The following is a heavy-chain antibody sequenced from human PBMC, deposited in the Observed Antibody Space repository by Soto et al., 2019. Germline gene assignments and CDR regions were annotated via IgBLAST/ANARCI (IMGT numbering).Heavy chain of an antibody. CDR3: ARSSMGTYYDFWSGYSNWFDP. Sequence: ASVKVSCKASGYTFTGYYMHWVRQAPGQGLEWMGIVNPSDSSAIYAQKFQGRVTMTRDTSTSTVYMELSSLRSEDTAVYYCARSSMGTYYDFWSGYSNWFDPWGQGTLVTVSS. J-gene: IGHJ5*02. D-gene: IGHD3-3*01. V-gene: IGHV1-46*01. CDR1: GYTFTGYY. CDR2: VNPSDSSA.